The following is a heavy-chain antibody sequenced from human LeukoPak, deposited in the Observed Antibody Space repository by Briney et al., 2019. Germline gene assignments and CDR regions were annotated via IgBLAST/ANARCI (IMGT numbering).Heavy chain of an antibody. J-gene: IGHJ6*03. CDR2: INHSGST. Sequence: SETLSLTCAVYGGSFSGYYWSWIRQPPGKGLEWIGEINHSGSTNYNPSLKSRVTISVDTSKNQFSLKLSSVTAADTAVYYCARHVYYDSSGYYPEYYYYYYYMDVWGKGTTVTVSS. CDR3: ARHVYYDSSGYYPEYYYYYYYMDV. V-gene: IGHV4-34*01. CDR1: GGSFSGYY. D-gene: IGHD3-22*01.